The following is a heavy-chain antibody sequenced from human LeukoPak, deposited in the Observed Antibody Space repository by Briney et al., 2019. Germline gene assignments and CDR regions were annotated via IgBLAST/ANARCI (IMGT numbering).Heavy chain of an antibody. CDR1: GVTFSSYA. CDR3: ATRYSSFLGTGWFVFDY. V-gene: IGHV3-23*01. CDR2: VSERGVTA. Sequence: GASLRLSCAASGVTFSSYAMNWVRQALGKGPERGAAVSERGVTAYYADSVKGRLAISRDNSKNKVYLQMSSLRDDDTAVYYCATRYSSFLGTGWFVFDYWGQGTLVTVSS. J-gene: IGHJ4*02. D-gene: IGHD6-6*01.